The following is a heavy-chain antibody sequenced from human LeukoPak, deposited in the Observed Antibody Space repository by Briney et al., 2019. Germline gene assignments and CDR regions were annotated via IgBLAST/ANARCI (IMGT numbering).Heavy chain of an antibody. Sequence: GGSLRLSCAASGFTFSSYAMTWGRQAPGKGLEWVSTISDTGGSTYYADSVKGWFTISRDNSKNTLYLQMNSLRAEDTAVYFCAKDFSTDDYLWGSYRAFDYGGQGTLVTVSS. D-gene: IGHD3-16*02. CDR2: ISDTGGST. CDR1: GFTFSSYA. J-gene: IGHJ4*02. V-gene: IGHV3-23*01. CDR3: AKDFSTDDYLWGSYRAFDY.